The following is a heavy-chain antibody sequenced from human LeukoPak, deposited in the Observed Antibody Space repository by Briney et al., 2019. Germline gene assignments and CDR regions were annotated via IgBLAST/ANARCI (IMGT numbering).Heavy chain of an antibody. D-gene: IGHD6-19*01. CDR2: IYYSGNT. V-gene: IGHV4-59*08. CDR3: ARQIAVAGEWAFDI. Sequence: SETLSLTCTVSGGSISSYYWSWIRQPPGKGLEWIGYIYYSGNTNYNPSLMSRVTISVDTSKNQFSLKLSSVTAADTAVYYCARQIAVAGEWAFDIWGQGTMVTVSS. J-gene: IGHJ3*02. CDR1: GGSISSYY.